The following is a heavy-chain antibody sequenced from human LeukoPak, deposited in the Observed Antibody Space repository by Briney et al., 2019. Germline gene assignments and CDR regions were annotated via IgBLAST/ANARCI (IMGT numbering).Heavy chain of an antibody. Sequence: GASVKVSCKASGYTFTSYGITWVRQAPGQGLEWMGRIIPILGIANYAQKFQGRVTITADKSTSTAYMELSSLRSEDTAVYYCARGPEYGDYRMAEYFQHWGQGTLVTVSS. CDR2: IIPILGIA. J-gene: IGHJ1*01. CDR1: GYTFTSYG. V-gene: IGHV1-69*04. CDR3: ARGPEYGDYRMAEYFQH. D-gene: IGHD4-17*01.